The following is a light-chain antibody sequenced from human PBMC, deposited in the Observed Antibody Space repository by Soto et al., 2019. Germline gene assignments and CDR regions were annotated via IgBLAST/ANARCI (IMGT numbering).Light chain of an antibody. V-gene: IGLV1-47*01. CDR1: TSSIGRNY. Sequence: QSVLTQPPSASGTPGQRVTISCSGGTSSIGRNYVYWYQQLPGTAPKLVIYMNSQRPSGVPDRFSGSKSGTSASLVITGLRPEDEADYYCVAWDDNLSSRVFGGGTKLTVL. CDR3: VAWDDNLSSRV. J-gene: IGLJ3*02. CDR2: MNS.